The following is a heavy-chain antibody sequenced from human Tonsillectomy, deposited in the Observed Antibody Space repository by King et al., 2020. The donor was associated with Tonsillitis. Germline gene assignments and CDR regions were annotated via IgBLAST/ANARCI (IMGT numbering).Heavy chain of an antibody. V-gene: IGHV3-33*08. CDR2: IWYDGRNE. Sequence: VQLVESGGGVVQPGKSLRLSCAASAFTFSAYSMHWVRQAPGKGLEWVAFIWYDGRNEYYADSVKGRFTISRDNSKNMLYLQMNSLRAEDTAVYYCARDGHFWVVNNYYYYMDVWGKGTTVTVSS. CDR1: AFTFSAYS. J-gene: IGHJ6*03. CDR3: ARDGHFWVVNNYYYYMDV. D-gene: IGHD3-3*02.